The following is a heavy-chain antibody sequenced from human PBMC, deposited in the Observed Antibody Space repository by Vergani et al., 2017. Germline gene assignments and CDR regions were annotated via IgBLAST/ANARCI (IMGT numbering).Heavy chain of an antibody. J-gene: IGHJ4*02. V-gene: IGHV3-11*06. Sequence: QVQLVESGGGLVKPGGSLRLSCAASGFTFSDYYMSWIRQAPGKGLEWVSYISSSSSYTNYADSVKGRFTISRDNAKNSRYLQMNSLRAEDTAVYYCARDRWSGSYPSHFDYWGQGTLVTVSS. CDR1: GFTFSDYY. CDR3: ARDRWSGSYPSHFDY. CDR2: ISSSSSYT. D-gene: IGHD1-26*01.